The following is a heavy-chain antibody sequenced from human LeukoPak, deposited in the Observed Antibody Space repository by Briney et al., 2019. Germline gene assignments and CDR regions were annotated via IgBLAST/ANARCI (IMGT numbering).Heavy chain of an antibody. Sequence: SETLSLTCAVYGGSFSGYYWSWIRQPPGKGLEWIGEINHSGSTNYNPSLKSRATISVDTSKNQFSLKLSSVTAADTAVYYCARLAPNYYYYGMDVWGQGTTVTVSS. CDR1: GGSFSGYY. CDR3: ARLAPNYYYYGMDV. CDR2: INHSGST. V-gene: IGHV4-34*01. J-gene: IGHJ6*02.